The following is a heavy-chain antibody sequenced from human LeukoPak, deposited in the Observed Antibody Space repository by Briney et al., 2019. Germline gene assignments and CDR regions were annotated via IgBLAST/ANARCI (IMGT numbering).Heavy chain of an antibody. Sequence: GGSLRLSCEASGFTFSSYAMHWVRQAPGKGLEWVAVISYDGSNKYYVDSVKGLFTISRDNSKNPLYLQMNSLRADDTAVYYCARGYYDSPLYGMDVWGQETTVSVPS. CDR1: GFTFSSYA. J-gene: IGHJ6*02. CDR2: ISYDGSNK. D-gene: IGHD3-22*01. V-gene: IGHV3-30-3*01. CDR3: ARGYYDSPLYGMDV.